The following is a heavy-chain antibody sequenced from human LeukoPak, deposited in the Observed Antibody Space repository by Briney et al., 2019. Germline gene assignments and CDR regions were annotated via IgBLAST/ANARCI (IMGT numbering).Heavy chain of an antibody. V-gene: IGHV3-30*02. CDR1: GFTFSSYG. Sequence: GGSLRLSCAASGFTFSSYGIHWVRQAPGKGLEWVAFIRYDGSNKYYADSVKGRFTISRDNSKNTLYLQMNSLRAEDTAVYYCAKAELVTMIVAQTDYWGQGTLVTVSS. CDR3: AKAELVTMIVAQTDY. J-gene: IGHJ4*02. D-gene: IGHD3-22*01. CDR2: IRYDGSNK.